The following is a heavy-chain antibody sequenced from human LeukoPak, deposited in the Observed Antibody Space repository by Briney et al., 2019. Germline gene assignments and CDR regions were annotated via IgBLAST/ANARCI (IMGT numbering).Heavy chain of an antibody. CDR3: ARDTRTTVTAAGYFDY. CDR1: GLTFSSYS. Sequence: GGSLRLSCAASGLTFSSYSMNWVRQAPGKGLEWVSSISSSSYIYYADSVKGRFTISRDNAKNSLYLQVNSLRAEDTAVYYCARDTRTTVTAAGYFDYWGQGTLVTVSS. V-gene: IGHV3-21*01. J-gene: IGHJ4*02. D-gene: IGHD4-17*01. CDR2: ISSSSYI.